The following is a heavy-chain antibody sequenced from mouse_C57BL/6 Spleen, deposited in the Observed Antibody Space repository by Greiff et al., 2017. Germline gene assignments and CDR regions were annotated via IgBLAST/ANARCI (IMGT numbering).Heavy chain of an antibody. V-gene: IGHV1-52*01. CDR2: IDPSDSET. CDR1: GYTFTSYW. D-gene: IGHD2-3*01. Sequence: QVQLQQPGAELVRPGSSVKLSCKASGYTFTSYWMNWVKQRPIQGLEWIGNIDPSDSETHYNQKFKDKATLTVDKSSSTASMQLSSLTSEDSAVYYCARYDGYYLYYFAYWGQGTTLTVSS. J-gene: IGHJ2*01. CDR3: ARYDGYYLYYFAY.